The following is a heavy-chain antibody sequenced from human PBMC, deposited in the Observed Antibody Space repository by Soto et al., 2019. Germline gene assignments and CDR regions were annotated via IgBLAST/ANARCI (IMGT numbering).Heavy chain of an antibody. V-gene: IGHV6-1*01. J-gene: IGHJ6*04. Sequence: SQTLSLTCAISGDSVSSNSAAWNWIRLSPSRGLEWLARTYYRSRWYNDYAVSVRSRITVNPDTSKNQFSLQLTSVTLEDTAVYDGAGSTSKQYYGMDVWGKGTTVTVSS. CDR2: TYYRSRWYN. CDR1: GDSVSSNSAA. CDR3: AGSTSKQYYGMDV. D-gene: IGHD1-26*01.